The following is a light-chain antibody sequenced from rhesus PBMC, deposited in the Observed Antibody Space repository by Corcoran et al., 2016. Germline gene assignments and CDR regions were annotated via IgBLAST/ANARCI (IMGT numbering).Light chain of an antibody. CDR3: QQYNNSPT. Sequence: DIQMTQSPSSLSASVGDRVTITCRVSQGINNYLSWYQQKPGKAPKPLLYYASRLETGVPSRFRGSRSGTDYTLTIISLQPEYIATYYYQQYNNSPTFGEGTKVAIK. J-gene: IGKJ4*01. CDR2: YAS. CDR1: QGINNY. V-gene: IGKV1-66*01.